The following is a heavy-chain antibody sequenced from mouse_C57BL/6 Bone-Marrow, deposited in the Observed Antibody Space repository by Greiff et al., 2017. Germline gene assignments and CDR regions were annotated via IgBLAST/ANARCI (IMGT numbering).Heavy chain of an antibody. CDR1: GYTFTTYP. Sequence: VQLQQSGAELVKPGASVKMSCKASGYTFTTYPIEWMKQNHGKSLEWVGNFHPYNDDTKYNEKFKGKATLTVEKSSSTVYVELSRLTSDDSAVYYCARGGNYGGYYFDYWGQGTTLTVSS. CDR3: ARGGNYGGYYFDY. J-gene: IGHJ2*01. V-gene: IGHV1-47*01. D-gene: IGHD2-1*01. CDR2: FHPYNDDT.